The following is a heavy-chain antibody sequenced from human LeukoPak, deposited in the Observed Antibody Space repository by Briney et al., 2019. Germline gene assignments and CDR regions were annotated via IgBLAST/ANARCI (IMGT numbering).Heavy chain of an antibody. CDR3: ARPAYPRHDSSGYYLE. V-gene: IGHV3-7*01. CDR1: GFTFSTYW. Sequence: GASLRLSCAASGFTFSTYWMSWVRHAPGKGLEWVANIKEDGSEKYYMDSVKGRFTISRDEAKNSLYLQMNSLRAEDTAVYYCARPAYPRHDSSGYYLEWGQGTLVTVSS. D-gene: IGHD3-22*01. J-gene: IGHJ4*02. CDR2: IKEDGSEK.